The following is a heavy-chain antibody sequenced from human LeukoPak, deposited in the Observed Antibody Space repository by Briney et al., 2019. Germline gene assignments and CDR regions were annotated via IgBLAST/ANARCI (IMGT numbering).Heavy chain of an antibody. V-gene: IGHV1-18*04. CDR2: ISPYNRNT. CDR3: ARGMCSSVDH. J-gene: IGHJ4*02. Sequence: ASVKVSCKASGYNFNSFSFSWVRQAPGQGLEWLGWISPYNRNTYYAQKLQGRVTMTTDTSTSTVYMELRSLTYDDTAVYYCARGMCSSVDHWGQGTLVTVSS. CDR1: GYNFNSFS. D-gene: IGHD2-15*01.